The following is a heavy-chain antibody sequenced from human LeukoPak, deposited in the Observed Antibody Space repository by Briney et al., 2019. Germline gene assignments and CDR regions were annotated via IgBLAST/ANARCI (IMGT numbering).Heavy chain of an antibody. V-gene: IGHV1-2*02. CDR3: AREDSGWYGFVGY. CDR1: GYTFTGYY. Sequence: GASVKISCKASGYTFTGYYMHWVRHAPGQGLEWMGWINPNSGGTNYAQKFQGRVTMTRDTSISTAYMELSRLRSDDTALNYCAREDSGWYGFVGYWGQGTLVTVSS. CDR2: INPNSGGT. D-gene: IGHD6-19*01. J-gene: IGHJ4*02.